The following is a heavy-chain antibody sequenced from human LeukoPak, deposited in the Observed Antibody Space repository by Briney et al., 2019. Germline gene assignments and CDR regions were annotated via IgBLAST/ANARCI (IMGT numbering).Heavy chain of an antibody. D-gene: IGHD6-13*01. Sequence: SETLSLTCAVYGGSFSGYYWSWIRQPPGKGREWIGEIKHSGSTNYNQSLKTGVTISVDTSNNQFPLKLSSVTAAETDVYYCERSGSYSSSCQIDYWGQGTMVTVSS. CDR2: IKHSGST. V-gene: IGHV4-34*01. CDR3: ERSGSYSSSCQIDY. J-gene: IGHJ4*02. CDR1: GGSFSGYY.